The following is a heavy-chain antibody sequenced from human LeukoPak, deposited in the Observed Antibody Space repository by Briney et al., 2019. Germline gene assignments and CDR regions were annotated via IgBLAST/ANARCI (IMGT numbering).Heavy chain of an antibody. D-gene: IGHD5-24*01. V-gene: IGHV4-39*01. J-gene: IGHJ4*02. Sequence: SETLSLTCTVSGGSISSSSYYWGWIRQPPGKGLEWIGSTYYSGSTYYNPSLKSRVTISVDTSKNQFSLKLSSVTAADTAVYYCARRGDGYNFFDYWGQGTLVTVSS. CDR2: TYYSGST. CDR1: GGSISSSSYY. CDR3: ARRGDGYNFFDY.